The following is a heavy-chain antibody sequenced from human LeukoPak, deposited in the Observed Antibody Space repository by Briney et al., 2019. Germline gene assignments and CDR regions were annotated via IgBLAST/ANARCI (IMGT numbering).Heavy chain of an antibody. CDR3: ARSPGLADIDF. CDR2: VSTRGNT. CDR1: GVSITSNY. J-gene: IGHJ4*02. Sequence: SETLSLTCSVSGVSITSNYWTWIRQPAGRGLEWIGRVSTRGNTNYNPSLKSRVTMSVDTPKNLFSLKLTSVTAADTAMYYCARSPGLADIDFWGQGTLVIVSS. D-gene: IGHD2-21*01. V-gene: IGHV4-4*07.